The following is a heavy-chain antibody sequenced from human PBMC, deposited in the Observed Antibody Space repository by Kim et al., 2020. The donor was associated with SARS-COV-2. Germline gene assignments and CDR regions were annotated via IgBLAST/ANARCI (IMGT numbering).Heavy chain of an antibody. Sequence: GGSLRLSCAASGFTFSSYGMHWVRQAPGKGLEWVAVISYDGSNKNYADSVKGRFTISRDNSKNTLYLQMNSLRAEDTAVYYCARDAVDCSSTSCYSAWTYYYYGMDVCGQGTTVTVSS. CDR1: GFTFSSYG. CDR2: ISYDGSNK. D-gene: IGHD2-2*01. CDR3: ARDAVDCSSTSCYSAWTYYYYGMDV. J-gene: IGHJ6*02. V-gene: IGHV3-30*12.